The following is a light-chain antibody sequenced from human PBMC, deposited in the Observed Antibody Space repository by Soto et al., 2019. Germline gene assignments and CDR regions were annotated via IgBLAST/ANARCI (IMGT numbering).Light chain of an antibody. Sequence: DIVMTQSPDSLAVSLGERATINCKSSQSVLYSSNNKNYLAWYQQKPGQPPKLLIYWASTRESGVPDRFSGSGSGTDITLTISSLQAEDVAVYYCQQYYSTPWTFGHGTKVEIK. V-gene: IGKV4-1*01. CDR2: WAS. CDR3: QQYYSTPWT. CDR1: QSVLYSSNNKNY. J-gene: IGKJ1*01.